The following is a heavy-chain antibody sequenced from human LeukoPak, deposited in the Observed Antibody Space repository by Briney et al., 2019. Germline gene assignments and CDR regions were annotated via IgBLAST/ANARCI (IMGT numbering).Heavy chain of an antibody. V-gene: IGHV4-39*07. D-gene: IGHD3-22*01. CDR1: GGSISSSSYY. CDR3: ARVEKYYYDSREDY. Sequence: SETLSLTCTVSGGSISSSSYYWGWIRQPPGKGLEWIGSIYYSGSTYYNPSLKSRVTISVDTSKNQFSLKLSSVTAADTAVYYCARVEKYYYDSREDYWGQGTLVTVSS. CDR2: IYYSGST. J-gene: IGHJ4*02.